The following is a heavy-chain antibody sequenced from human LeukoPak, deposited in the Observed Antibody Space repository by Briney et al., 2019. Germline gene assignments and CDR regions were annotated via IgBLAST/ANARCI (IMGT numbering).Heavy chain of an antibody. V-gene: IGHV3-30*02. Sequence: GGSLRLSCAASGFTFSSYGMHWVRQAPGKGLEWVAFIRYDGSNKYYADSVKGRFTISRDNSKNTLYLQMNSLRAEDTAVYYCARPGYSSSWSYYFDYWGQGTLVTVSS. CDR3: ARPGYSSSWSYYFDY. CDR1: GFTFSSYG. CDR2: IRYDGSNK. D-gene: IGHD6-13*01. J-gene: IGHJ4*02.